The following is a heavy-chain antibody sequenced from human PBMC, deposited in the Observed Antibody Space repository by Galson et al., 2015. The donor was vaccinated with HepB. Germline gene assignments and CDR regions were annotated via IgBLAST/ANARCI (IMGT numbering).Heavy chain of an antibody. V-gene: IGHV3-66*02. J-gene: IGHJ6*02. D-gene: IGHD3-22*01. CDR3: ARNEKKGYYDSSGYYSYYYYGMDV. Sequence: SLRLSCAASGFSVSTNYMTWVRQAPGEGLEWISVIYSGGSTYCADSMKGRFTISRDNSKNTLYLQMNSLRAEDTAVYYCARNEKKGYYDSSGYYSYYYYGMDVWGQGTTVTVSS. CDR2: IYSGGST. CDR1: GFSVSTNY.